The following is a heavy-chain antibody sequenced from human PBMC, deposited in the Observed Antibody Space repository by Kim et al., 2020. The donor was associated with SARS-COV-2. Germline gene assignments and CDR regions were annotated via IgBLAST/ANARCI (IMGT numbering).Heavy chain of an antibody. V-gene: IGHV3-23*01. J-gene: IGHJ4*02. Sequence: GGSLRLSCAASGFTFSRYAMSWVRQAPGKGLEWVSAISGSGGSTYYAGSVKGRFTISRDNSKNTMYLQMNSLRAEDTAVYYCATDSGNDNVDQLDYWGQGTLVTVSS. CDR3: ATDSGNDNVDQLDY. CDR1: GFTFSRYA. CDR2: ISGSGGST. D-gene: IGHD1-1*01.